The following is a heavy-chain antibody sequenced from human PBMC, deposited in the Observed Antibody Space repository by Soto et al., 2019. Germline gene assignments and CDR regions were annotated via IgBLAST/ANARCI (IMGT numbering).Heavy chain of an antibody. CDR1: GGSISSGHHY. D-gene: IGHD2-2*01. CDR2: IFYSGST. J-gene: IGHJ6*02. CDR3: ARVIVVVPAAMFNYYYGMDV. Sequence: PSETLSLTCTVFGGSISSGHHYWGWIRQPPGKGLEWVGSIFYSGSTYYNLSLQSRLTISADTSKNQFSLKLSSVTAADTAVYYCARVIVVVPAAMFNYYYGMDVWGQGTTVTVSS. V-gene: IGHV4-39*01.